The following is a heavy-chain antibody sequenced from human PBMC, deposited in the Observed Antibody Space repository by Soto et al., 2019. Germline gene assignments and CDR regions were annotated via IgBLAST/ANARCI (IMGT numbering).Heavy chain of an antibody. CDR2: ISYDGSNK. CDR1: GFTFSSYA. J-gene: IGHJ4*02. Sequence: QVQLVESGGGGVQPGRSLRLSCAASGFTFSSYAMHGVRQAPGKGLEWVAVISYDGSNKYYADSVKGRFTISRDNSKNALYLQMNSLRAEDTAVYYCARPLRGGATGTDGYWGQGTLVTVSS. D-gene: IGHD1-1*01. V-gene: IGHV3-30-3*01. CDR3: ARPLRGGATGTDGY.